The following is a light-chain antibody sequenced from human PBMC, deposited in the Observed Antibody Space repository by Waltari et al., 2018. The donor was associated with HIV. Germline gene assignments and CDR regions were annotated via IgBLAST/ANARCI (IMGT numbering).Light chain of an antibody. J-gene: IGKJ4*01. Sequence: EIVMTQSPVTLSVSPGERATLSCRASQNVSSSLAWYQQIPGQAPSPLNYSASTRATGIPARFSGSGSGTEFTLTINGLQSEDLAVYYCQQYNNWLLTFGGGTKVEIK. CDR2: SAS. V-gene: IGKV3-15*01. CDR1: QNVSSS. CDR3: QQYNNWLLT.